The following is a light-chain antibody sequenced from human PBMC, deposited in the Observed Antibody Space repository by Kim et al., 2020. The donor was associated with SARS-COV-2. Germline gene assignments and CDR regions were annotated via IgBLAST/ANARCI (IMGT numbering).Light chain of an antibody. CDR2: DVS. CDR3: CSYAGSYDYV. CDR1: RRDVGDYNY. Sequence: QSATISCTGTRRDVGDYNYVSWDQQHPGKAPKLMICDVSKRPSGVPDRFSGSKSGNTASLTISGLQAEDEADYYCCSYAGSYDYVFGTGTKVTVL. V-gene: IGLV2-11*01. J-gene: IGLJ1*01.